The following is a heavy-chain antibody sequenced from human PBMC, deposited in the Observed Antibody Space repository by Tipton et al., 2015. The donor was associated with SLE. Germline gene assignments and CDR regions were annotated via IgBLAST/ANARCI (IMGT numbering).Heavy chain of an antibody. CDR3: AKDNTRTGQLLQDYMDV. D-gene: IGHD3/OR15-3a*01. V-gene: IGHV3-9*01. J-gene: IGHJ6*03. Sequence: SLRLSCAASGFTFDDFAMHWVRQAPGEGPEWVSGISRNSGTIAYAESVQGRFTISRDNAKNSLYLQMNSLRPDDTALYYCAKDNTRTGQLLQDYMDVWGKGTTVTVSS. CDR2: ISRNSGTI. CDR1: GFTFDDFA.